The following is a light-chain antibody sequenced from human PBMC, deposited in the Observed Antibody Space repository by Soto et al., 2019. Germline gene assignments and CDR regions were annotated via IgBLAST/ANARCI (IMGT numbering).Light chain of an antibody. CDR3: SSYTSTSTLVV. CDR2: EST. J-gene: IGLJ2*01. CDR1: SSDVGGYDY. Sequence: QSVLTQPASVSGSPGQSITISCTGTSSDVGGYDYVSWYQQNPGKAPKLIIYESTNRPSGVFNRFSGSKSGNTASLTISGLRAEDEADYYCSSYTSTSTLVVFGGGTKVTVL. V-gene: IGLV2-14*01.